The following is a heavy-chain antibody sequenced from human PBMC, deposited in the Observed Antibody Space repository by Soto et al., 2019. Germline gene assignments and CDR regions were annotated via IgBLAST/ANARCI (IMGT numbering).Heavy chain of an antibody. J-gene: IGHJ6*02. CDR2: MYPNIGNT. Sequence: QVQLVQSGAEVKKPGASVKVSCKASGYTFTSYDINWVRQATGKGLEWMGWMYPNIGNTGYAPKFQGRVTMTRNTAISTAYMELSSLRSEDTAVYYCARRPDGYYYYGMDVWGQGTTVTVSS. V-gene: IGHV1-8*01. CDR1: GYTFTSYD. CDR3: ARRPDGYYYYGMDV.